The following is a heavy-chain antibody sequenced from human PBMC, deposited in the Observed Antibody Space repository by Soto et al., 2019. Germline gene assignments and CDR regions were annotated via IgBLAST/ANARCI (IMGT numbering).Heavy chain of an antibody. CDR1: GFTFSSYS. J-gene: IGHJ3*02. Sequence: EVQLVESGGGLVKPGGSLRLSCAASGFTFSSYSMNWVRQAPGKGLEWVSLISSSSSYIYYADSVKGRFTNSRDNAKNSLYVQMNGRRAEDTAVYYCARDRGGYLKVFDIWGQGTMVTVSS. CDR2: ISSSSSYI. D-gene: IGHD3-10*01. V-gene: IGHV3-21*01. CDR3: ARDRGGYLKVFDI.